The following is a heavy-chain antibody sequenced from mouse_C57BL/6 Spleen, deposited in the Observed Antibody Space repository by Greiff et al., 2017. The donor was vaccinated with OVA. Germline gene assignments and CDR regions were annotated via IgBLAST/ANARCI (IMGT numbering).Heavy chain of an antibody. J-gene: IGHJ4*01. CDR2: ISSGSSTI. V-gene: IGHV5-17*01. CDR3: ARDNGSRYAMYY. D-gene: IGHD1-1*01. Sequence: EVKLVESGGGLVKPGGSLKLSCAASGFTFSDYGMHWVRQAPEKGLEWVAYISSGSSTIYYADTVKGRFTISRDNAKNTLFLQMTSLRSEDTAMYYCARDNGSRYAMYYWGQGASVTVSS. CDR1: GFTFSDYG.